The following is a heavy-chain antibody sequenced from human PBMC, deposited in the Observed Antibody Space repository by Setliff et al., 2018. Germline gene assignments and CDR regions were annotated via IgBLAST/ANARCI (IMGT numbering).Heavy chain of an antibody. CDR3: ARRYEVVIITKTGAFDI. D-gene: IGHD3-22*01. CDR2: ISYSGDT. J-gene: IGHJ3*02. CDR1: GGSISTNHYY. Sequence: LSLTCTVSGGSISTNHYYWEWIRQAPGKGLEWIGRISYSGDTYYSPSLRSRVTISVATSKNQFSLKLRSMTAADTAVYYCARRYEVVIITKTGAFDIWGPGTMVTVSS. V-gene: IGHV4-39*01.